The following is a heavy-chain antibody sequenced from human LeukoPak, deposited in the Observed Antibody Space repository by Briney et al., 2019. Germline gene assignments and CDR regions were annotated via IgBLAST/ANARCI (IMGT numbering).Heavy chain of an antibody. V-gene: IGHV3-23*01. D-gene: IGHD5-18*01. CDR3: AKGRGYSYGYEDY. CDR1: GFTFSSYA. CDR2: ISGSGGST. Sequence: GGSLRLSCAASGFTFSSYAMSWVRQVPGKGLEWVSAISGSGGSTYYADSVKGRFTISRDNSKNTLYLQMNSLRAEDTAVYYCAKGRGYSYGYEDYWGQGTLVTVSS. J-gene: IGHJ4*02.